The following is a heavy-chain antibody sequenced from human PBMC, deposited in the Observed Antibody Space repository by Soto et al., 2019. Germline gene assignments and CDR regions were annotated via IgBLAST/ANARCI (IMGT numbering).Heavy chain of an antibody. Sequence: ASVKVSCKASGYTFTSYGISWVRQAPGQGLEWMGGIIPIFGTANYAQKFQGRVTITADESTSTAYMELSSLRSEDTAVYYCARDRYDSSGYYYPNYYYGMDVWGQGTTVTVSS. CDR3: ARDRYDSSGYYYPNYYYGMDV. CDR1: GYTFTSYG. V-gene: IGHV1-69*13. J-gene: IGHJ6*02. D-gene: IGHD3-22*01. CDR2: IIPIFGTA.